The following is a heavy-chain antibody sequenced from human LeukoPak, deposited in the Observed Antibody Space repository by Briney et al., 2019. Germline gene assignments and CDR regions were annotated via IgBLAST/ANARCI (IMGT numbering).Heavy chain of an antibody. CDR3: ARFGFLHCSSTSCYEYYYYYGMDV. CDR1: GYTFTGYY. Sequence: ASVKVSCKASGYTFTGYYMHWVRQAPGQGLEWMGWINPNSGGTNYAQKFQGRVTMTRDTSISTAYMELSRLRSDDTAVYYCARFGFLHCSSTSCYEYYYYYGMDVWGRGTTVTVSS. D-gene: IGHD2-2*01. J-gene: IGHJ6*02. V-gene: IGHV1-2*02. CDR2: INPNSGGT.